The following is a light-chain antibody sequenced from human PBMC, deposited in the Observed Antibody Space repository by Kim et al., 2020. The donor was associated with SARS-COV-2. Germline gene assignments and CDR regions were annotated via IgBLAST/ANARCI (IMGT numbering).Light chain of an antibody. CDR3: SSYAGRQNLV. V-gene: IGLV2-8*01. CDR2: EVN. CDR1: SSDIGGYNF. Sequence: GRSVTISCPGTSSDIGGYNFVAWYQQHPGKAPKVMIYEVNKRPSGVPDRFSGSKSGNTASLTVSGLQAEDEADYYCSSYAGRQNLVFGGGTQLTVL. J-gene: IGLJ2*01.